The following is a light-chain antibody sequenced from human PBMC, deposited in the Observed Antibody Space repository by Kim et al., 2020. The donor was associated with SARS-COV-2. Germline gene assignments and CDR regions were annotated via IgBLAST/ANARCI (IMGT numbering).Light chain of an antibody. Sequence: DIVMTQSPDSLAVSLGERDTINCKSSQSVLYSSNNKNYLAWYQQKPGQPPKLLIYWASTRESGVPDRFSGSGSGTDFTLTITSLQAEDVAVYYCQQCYSTPLTFGGGTKVDIK. J-gene: IGKJ4*01. V-gene: IGKV4-1*01. CDR3: QQCYSTPLT. CDR2: WAS. CDR1: QSVLYSSNNKNY.